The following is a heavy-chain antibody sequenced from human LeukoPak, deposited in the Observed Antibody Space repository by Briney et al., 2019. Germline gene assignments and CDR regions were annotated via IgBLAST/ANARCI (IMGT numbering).Heavy chain of an antibody. D-gene: IGHD2-2*01. V-gene: IGHV4-59*01. J-gene: IGHJ6*04. CDR2: IYYTGST. CDR3: ARGYCSSAICYEVDV. CDR1: GGSISSYY. Sequence: SETLSLTCAVSGGSISSYYWSWIRQSRGKGLEWIGYIYYTGSTNYNPSLTSRVTISVDTSKNQFPLKLSSATAAAPAVYYFARGYCSSAICYEVDVWGKGATVTVSP.